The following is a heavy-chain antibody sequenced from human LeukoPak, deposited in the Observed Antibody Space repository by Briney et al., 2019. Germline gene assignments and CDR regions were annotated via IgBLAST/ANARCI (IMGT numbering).Heavy chain of an antibody. CDR2: ISSSSSYI. V-gene: IGHV3-21*01. CDR1: GFSFTRCT. J-gene: IGHJ3*02. Sequence: GESLRLSCAASGFSFTRCTMTWVRQAPGKGPEWVSSISSSSSYIYYADSVKGRFTISRDNAENSLYLQMNSLRGEDTAVYYCASDIKRGYSYGSPTDGFDIWGQGTMVTVSS. D-gene: IGHD5-18*01. CDR3: ASDIKRGYSYGSPTDGFDI.